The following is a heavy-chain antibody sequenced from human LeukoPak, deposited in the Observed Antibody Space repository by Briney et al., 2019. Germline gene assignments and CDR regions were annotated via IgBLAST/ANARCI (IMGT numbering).Heavy chain of an antibody. CDR3: ARATTAKRGSEGY. V-gene: IGHV3-43*01. J-gene: IGHJ4*02. CDR2: INRRGHT. Sequence: GGSLRLSCAASGFTFDRFTIHWVRQTPGKGLEWVSLINRRGHTFYADSVKGRFTISRDNSRNSVFLQMNSLRAEDTGLYYCARATTAKRGSEGYWGRGTLVTVSS. CDR1: GFTFDRFT. D-gene: IGHD4-11*01.